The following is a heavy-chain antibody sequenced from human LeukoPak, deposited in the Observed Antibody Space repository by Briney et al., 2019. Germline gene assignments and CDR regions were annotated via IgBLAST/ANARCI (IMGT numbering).Heavy chain of an antibody. V-gene: IGHV1-2*02. CDR2: INPNSGGT. D-gene: IGHD1-26*01. Sequence: ASVKVSCKASGYTFTDYYMHWVRQAPGQGLEWMGWINPNSGGTNYAQKFHGRVTMTRDTSISTAYMELSRLRSDDTAVYYCARAPGNYYLDYWGQGTLVTVSS. CDR1: GYTFTDYY. CDR3: ARAPGNYYLDY. J-gene: IGHJ4*02.